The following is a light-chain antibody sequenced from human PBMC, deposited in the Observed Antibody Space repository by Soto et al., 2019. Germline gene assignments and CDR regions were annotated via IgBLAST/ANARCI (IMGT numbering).Light chain of an antibody. CDR1: SSNIGAGYD. Sequence: QSVLTQPPSVSGAPGQRVTISCTGSSSNIGAGYDVHWYQQLPGTAPKLLIYGNSNRPSGVPDRFSGSKSGTSASLAITGLQAEDXXDYYCQSYDSSLSGSGVFGGGTQLT. J-gene: IGLJ2*01. CDR3: QSYDSSLSGSGV. CDR2: GNS. V-gene: IGLV1-40*01.